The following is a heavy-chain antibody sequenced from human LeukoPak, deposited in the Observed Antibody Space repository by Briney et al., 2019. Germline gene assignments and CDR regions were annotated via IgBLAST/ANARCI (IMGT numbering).Heavy chain of an antibody. CDR3: ANHGHYGDYVLFDY. J-gene: IGHJ4*02. CDR1: GFTFSSYA. V-gene: IGHV3-23*01. Sequence: PGGSLRLSCAASGFTFSSYAMSWVRQAPGKGLEWVSAISGSGGSTYYAGSVKGRFTISRDNSKNTLYLQMNSLKAEDTAVYYCANHGHYGDYVLFDYWGQGTLVTVSS. CDR2: ISGSGGST. D-gene: IGHD4-17*01.